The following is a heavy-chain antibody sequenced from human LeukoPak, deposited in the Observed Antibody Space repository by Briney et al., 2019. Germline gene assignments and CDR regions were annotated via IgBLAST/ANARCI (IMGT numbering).Heavy chain of an antibody. CDR3: ARRSRDGYNHLDAFDI. CDR1: GGSISGYY. Sequence: SETLSLTCTVSGGSISGYYWSWIRQPPGKGLEYIGYIHYSGSTTYNPSLKSRVTISVDTSKNQFSLKPTSVTAADTAVYYCARRSRDGYNHLDAFDIWGQGTMVTVSS. J-gene: IGHJ3*02. V-gene: IGHV4-59*08. CDR2: IHYSGST. D-gene: IGHD5-24*01.